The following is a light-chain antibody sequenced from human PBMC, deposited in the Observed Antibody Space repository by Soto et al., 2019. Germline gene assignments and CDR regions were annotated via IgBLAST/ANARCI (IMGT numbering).Light chain of an antibody. V-gene: IGKV3-20*01. CDR3: QQYSSSPGGT. Sequence: EIVLTQSTGTLSLSPGERATLSCRASQSVSSSYLAWYQQKPGQAPRLLIYGASSRATGIPDRFSGSGSGTDFTLTISRLEPEDFAVYYCQQYSSSPGGTFGQGTKVEIK. CDR2: GAS. J-gene: IGKJ1*01. CDR1: QSVSSSY.